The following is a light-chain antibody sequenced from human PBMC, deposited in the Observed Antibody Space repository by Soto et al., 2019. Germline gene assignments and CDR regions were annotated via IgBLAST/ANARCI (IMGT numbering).Light chain of an antibody. J-gene: IGKJ2*01. V-gene: IGKV1-39*01. CDR3: QQSHSTPYT. Sequence: DIPLTQSPSSLSPSVGDRITLSCRASQSISRNFNWYQQMPGKAPSLLIYAARDLQSGVPGRFSGSGSGTEFNLTSSSLQPEDLATYYCQQSHSTPYTFGQGTKREI. CDR2: AAR. CDR1: QSISRN.